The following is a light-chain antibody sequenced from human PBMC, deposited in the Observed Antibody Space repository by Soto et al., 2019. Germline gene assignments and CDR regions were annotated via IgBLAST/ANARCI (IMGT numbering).Light chain of an antibody. CDR3: QSYDSSLSGYVV. Sequence: QSVLTQPPSVSGAPGQRVTIPCTGSSSNIGAGYDVHWYQQLPGTAPKLLIYGNSNRPSGVPDRFSGSKSDTSASLAITGLQAEDEADYYCQSYDSSLSGYVVFGGGTKLTVL. CDR2: GNS. V-gene: IGLV1-40*01. J-gene: IGLJ2*01. CDR1: SSNIGAGYD.